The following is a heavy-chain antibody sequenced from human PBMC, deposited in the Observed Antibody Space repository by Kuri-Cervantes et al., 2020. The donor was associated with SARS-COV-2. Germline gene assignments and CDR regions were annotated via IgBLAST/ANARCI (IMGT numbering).Heavy chain of an antibody. CDR1: GLTFSSYW. J-gene: IGHJ4*02. Sequence: GGSLRLSCTASGLTFSSYWMHWVRQAPGKGLVWVSRINSDGSSTSYADSVKGRFTISRDNAKNTLYLQMNSLRAEDTAVYYCVGETDTAMAFFDYWGQGTLVTVSS. CDR3: VGETDTAMAFFDY. V-gene: IGHV3-74*01. D-gene: IGHD5-18*01. CDR2: INSDGSST.